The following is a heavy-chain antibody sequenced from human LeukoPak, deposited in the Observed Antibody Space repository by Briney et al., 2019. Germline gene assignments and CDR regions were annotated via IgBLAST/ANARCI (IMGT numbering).Heavy chain of an antibody. J-gene: IGHJ4*02. CDR3: TLYNY. CDR1: GYSFTSPD. V-gene: IGHV1-3*03. Sequence: GASVKVSCKTSGYSFTSPDMHWVRQAPGQSLEWMGCINPGNGDTKYSQEFQGRVTITRDTSATTAYMELSSLRSDDMAVYYCTLYNYWGQGTLVTVSS. CDR2: INPGNGDT. D-gene: IGHD2-2*02.